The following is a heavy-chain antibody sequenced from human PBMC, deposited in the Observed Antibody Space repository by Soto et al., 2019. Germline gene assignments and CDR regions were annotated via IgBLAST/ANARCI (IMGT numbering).Heavy chain of an antibody. CDR3: AKVKDIVGGYLDY. CDR2: ITGSGSST. J-gene: IGHJ4*02. Sequence: EVQLLESGGGLVQPGGSLRLSCAASGFTFSSYAMSWVRQAPGKGLEWVSAITGSGSSTYYADSLKGRSTISRDNSKNTLYLQMNSLRVEDTAVYYCAKVKDIVGGYLDYWGQGTLVTVSS. CDR1: GFTFSSYA. V-gene: IGHV3-23*01. D-gene: IGHD2-15*01.